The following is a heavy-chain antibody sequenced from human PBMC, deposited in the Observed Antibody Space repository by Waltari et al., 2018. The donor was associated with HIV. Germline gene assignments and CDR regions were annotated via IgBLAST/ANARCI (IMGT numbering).Heavy chain of an antibody. V-gene: IGHV4-39*01. CDR1: GGSMTSSSYY. J-gene: IGHJ5*02. CDR3: ARSFSCYSNYFDP. D-gene: IGHD4-4*01. CDR2: MSYRWVT. Sequence: QLQLQESGPGLVKSSETLSLTCPVSGGSMTSSSYYWGWLRQPQGKGLKWIGSMSYRWVTYQKSSLGGRLTISVDTSKTQFSLKLTSVTASDTAVYYCARSFSCYSNYFDPWGQETLVTVSS.